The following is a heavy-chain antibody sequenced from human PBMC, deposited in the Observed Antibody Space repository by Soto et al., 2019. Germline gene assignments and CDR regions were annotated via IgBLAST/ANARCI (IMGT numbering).Heavy chain of an antibody. J-gene: IGHJ3*01. D-gene: IGHD3-22*01. V-gene: IGHV3-30*18. CDR3: VKAQERSAQYFVVVITAFDF. CDR2: ISHDGNSH. Sequence: GGSLRLSCEGSGFSLSNYGIHWVRQAPGKGLEWVAVISHDGNSHHLADSVRGRFTISRDNSKNTVFLHMTSLRREDSAVYHCVKAQERSAQYFVVVITAFDFWGQGTMVTVSS. CDR1: GFSLSNYG.